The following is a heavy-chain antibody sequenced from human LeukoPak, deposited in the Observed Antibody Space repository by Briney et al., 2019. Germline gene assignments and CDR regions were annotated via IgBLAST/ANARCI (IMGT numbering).Heavy chain of an antibody. V-gene: IGHV4-59*11. Sequence: SETLSLTRTVSGGSFSSHYWSWIRHPPGKGLEGIGYISYIGSTNYNPSLKSRVTISVDTSKNQFSLKLSSVTAADTAVYYCARDPTTVTKGLDIWGQGTMVTVSS. J-gene: IGHJ3*02. CDR1: GGSFSSHY. D-gene: IGHD4-17*01. CDR3: ARDPTTVTKGLDI. CDR2: ISYIGST.